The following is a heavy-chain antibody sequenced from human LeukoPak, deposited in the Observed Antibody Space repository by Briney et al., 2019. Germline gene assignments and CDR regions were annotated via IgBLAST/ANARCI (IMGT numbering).Heavy chain of an antibody. CDR3: ARDGGELWPLDE. Sequence: GGSLRLSCVASGFPFKGYWMTWVRQSPGKGLDWVANIKPDGSETNYLDSVKGRFTISRDNARDSLFLEMNNLGVDHTAVYYCARDGGELWPLDEWGQGILVTVSS. CDR2: IKPDGSET. V-gene: IGHV3-7*01. CDR1: GFPFKGYW. D-gene: IGHD3-10*01. J-gene: IGHJ4*02.